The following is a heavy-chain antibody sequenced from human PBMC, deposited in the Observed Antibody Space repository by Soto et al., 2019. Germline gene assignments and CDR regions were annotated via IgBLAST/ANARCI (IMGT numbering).Heavy chain of an antibody. CDR3: ARDGYTVTPNYYYGMDV. Sequence: QVQLQESGPGLVKPSETLSLTCTVSGGSISSYYWRWIRQPPGKGLEWIGHIYYSGSTNYNPSLKSRVTISVDTSKNQFSLKLSSVTAADTAVYYCARDGYTVTPNYYYGMDVWGQGTTVTVSS. CDR2: IYYSGST. CDR1: GGSISSYY. J-gene: IGHJ6*02. V-gene: IGHV4-59*01. D-gene: IGHD4-4*01.